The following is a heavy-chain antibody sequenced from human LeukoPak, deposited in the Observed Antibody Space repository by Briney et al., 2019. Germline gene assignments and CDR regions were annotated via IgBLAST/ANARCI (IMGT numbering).Heavy chain of an antibody. CDR2: IYYSGST. J-gene: IGHJ3*02. V-gene: IGHV4-31*03. CDR3: ARGYYYDSSGYTDAFDI. CDR1: GGSISSGGYY. D-gene: IGHD3-22*01. Sequence: SQTLSLTCTVSGGSISSGGYYWSWIRQHPGKGPEWIGYIYYSGSTYYNPSLKSRVTISVDTSKNQFSLKLSSVTAADTAVYYCARGYYYDSSGYTDAFDIWGQGTMVTVSS.